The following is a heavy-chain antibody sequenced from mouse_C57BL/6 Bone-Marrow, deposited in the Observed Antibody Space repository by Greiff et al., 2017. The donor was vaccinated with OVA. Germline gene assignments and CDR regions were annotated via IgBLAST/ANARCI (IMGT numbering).Heavy chain of an antibody. CDR2: IYPGNSDT. D-gene: IGHD1-1*01. CDR3: TGYYYGSSYDWYFDV. CDR1: GYTFTSYW. V-gene: IGHV1-5*01. Sequence: VQLQQSGTVLARPGASVKMSCKPSGYTFTSYWMHWVKQRPGQGLEWIGAIYPGNSDTSYNQKFKGKAKLTAVTSASTAYMELSSLTNEDSAVYYCTGYYYGSSYDWYFDVWGTGTTVTVSS. J-gene: IGHJ1*03.